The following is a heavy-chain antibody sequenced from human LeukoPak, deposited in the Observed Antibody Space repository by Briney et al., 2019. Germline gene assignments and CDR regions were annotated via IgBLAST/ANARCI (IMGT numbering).Heavy chain of an antibody. Sequence: SETLSLTCAVYGGSFSGYYWSWIRQPPGKGPEWIGEINHSGSTNYNPSLKSRVTISVDTSKNQFSLKLSSVTAADTAVYYCARAPRFDPWGQGTLVTVSS. J-gene: IGHJ5*02. CDR1: GGSFSGYY. V-gene: IGHV4-34*01. CDR3: ARAPRFDP. CDR2: INHSGST.